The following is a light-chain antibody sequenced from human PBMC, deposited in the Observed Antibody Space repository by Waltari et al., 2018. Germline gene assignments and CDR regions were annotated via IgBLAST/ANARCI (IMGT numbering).Light chain of an antibody. CDR3: QHLNSYPLN. V-gene: IGKV1-39*01. Sequence: DIQMTQSPSSLSASVGDRVTITCRASQSLRSYLNWYQQKPGKAPNLLIYAASNLQSGIPSRFSGGGSGTDFTLTISSLQPEDSATYYCQHLNSYPLNFGGGTKVEIK. J-gene: IGKJ4*01. CDR2: AAS. CDR1: QSLRSY.